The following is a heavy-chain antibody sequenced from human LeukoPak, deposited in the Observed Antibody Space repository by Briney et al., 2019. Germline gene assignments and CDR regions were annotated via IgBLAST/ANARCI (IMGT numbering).Heavy chain of an antibody. V-gene: IGHV3-30*04. CDR1: GFTFSTYA. D-gene: IGHD3-3*01. J-gene: IGHJ4*02. CDR3: ARVISGSGYYHFDY. CDR2: ISYDGSNK. Sequence: PGGSLRLSCAASGFTFSTYAIHWVRQAPGKGLEWVAVISYDGSNKYYADSVKGRFTISRDNSKNTLYLQMSSLRADDTAVYYCARVISGSGYYHFDYWGQGTLVTVSS.